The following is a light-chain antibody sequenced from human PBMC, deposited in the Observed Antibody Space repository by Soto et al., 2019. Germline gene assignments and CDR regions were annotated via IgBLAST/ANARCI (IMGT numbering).Light chain of an antibody. J-gene: IGKJ1*01. CDR2: AAS. Sequence: DIQMTQSPSSLSAFVGDRVTITCRASQSVASYLNWYQQKPGKAPKLLIYAASSLQSGVPSRFSASGSGTDFTLTITSLQPEDFATYYCQQSYTTPRAFGQGTKVEIK. V-gene: IGKV1-39*01. CDR1: QSVASY. CDR3: QQSYTTPRA.